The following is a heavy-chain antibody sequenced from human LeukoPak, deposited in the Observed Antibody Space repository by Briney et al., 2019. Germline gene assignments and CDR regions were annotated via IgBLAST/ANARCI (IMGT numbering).Heavy chain of an antibody. CDR2: INQGGSEQ. V-gene: IGHV3-7*01. J-gene: IGHJ5*02. D-gene: IGHD1-26*01. CDR3: AATNWFDP. Sequence: PGGSLRLSCAASGFTFSDYWMSWVRQAPGKGLEWVANINQGGSEQFYVDSLKGRFTISRDNAKNSLFLQMNGLTVEDTAVYYCAATNWFDPWGQGTLVTVS. CDR1: GFTFSDYW.